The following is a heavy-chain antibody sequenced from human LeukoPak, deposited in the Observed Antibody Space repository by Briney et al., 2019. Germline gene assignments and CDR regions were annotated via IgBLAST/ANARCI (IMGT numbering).Heavy chain of an antibody. CDR1: GGSISSSSYY. Sequence: SETLSLTCTVSGGSISSSSYYWGWIRQPPGKGLEWIGSMYYSGSTYYNPSLKSRVTISVDTSKNQFSLKLSSVTAADTAVYYCARQTGSGLFILPGGQGTLVTVSS. J-gene: IGHJ4*02. CDR2: MYYSGST. CDR3: ARQTGSGLFILP. V-gene: IGHV4-39*07. D-gene: IGHD3/OR15-3a*01.